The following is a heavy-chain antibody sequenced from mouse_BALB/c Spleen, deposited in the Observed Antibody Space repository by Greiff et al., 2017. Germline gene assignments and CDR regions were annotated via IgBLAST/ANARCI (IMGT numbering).Heavy chain of an antibody. CDR1: GFSLTSYG. Sequence: VKLVESGPGLVAPSQSLSITCTVSGFSLTSYGVHWVRQPPGKGLEWLGVIWAGGSTNYNSALMSRLSISKDNSKSQVFLKMNSLQTDDTAMYYCAREDYGGSYWYFDVWGAGTTVTVSS. CDR3: AREDYGGSYWYFDV. CDR2: IWAGGST. V-gene: IGHV2-9*02. D-gene: IGHD1-1*01. J-gene: IGHJ1*01.